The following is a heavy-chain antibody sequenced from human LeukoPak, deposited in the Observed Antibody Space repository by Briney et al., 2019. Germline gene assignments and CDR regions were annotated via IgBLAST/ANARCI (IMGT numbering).Heavy chain of an antibody. J-gene: IGHJ4*02. D-gene: IGHD5-18*01. CDR1: GFTFSASG. Sequence: PGGSLRLPCAGSGFTFSASGMNWVRQAPGKGLEWVSGVTPSGDPTYYADSVKGRFIISRDNSKTTMYLQMNSLRAEDTGVYYCAKDSGWIPFIEWGQGTPVTVSS. V-gene: IGHV3-23*01. CDR3: AKDSGWIPFIE. CDR2: VTPSGDPT.